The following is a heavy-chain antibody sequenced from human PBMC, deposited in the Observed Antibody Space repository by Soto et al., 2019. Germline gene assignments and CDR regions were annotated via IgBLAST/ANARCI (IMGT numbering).Heavy chain of an antibody. J-gene: IGHJ6*02. CDR3: AVNWGV. D-gene: IGHD3-16*01. Sequence: EVQLLESGGGLVQPGGSLRLSCEASGFTLSNYTMSWVRQAPGKGLEWVSGIRGSGGRTYYADSVKGRFTISRDNSKNALYLQMSSLRVEDEAAYHCAVNWGVWRQGTTVTVSS. V-gene: IGHV3-23*01. CDR2: IRGSGGRT. CDR1: GFTLSNYT.